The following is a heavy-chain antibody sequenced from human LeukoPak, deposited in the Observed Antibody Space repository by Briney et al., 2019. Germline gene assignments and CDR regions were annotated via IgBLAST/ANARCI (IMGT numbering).Heavy chain of an antibody. CDR2: INPNSGGT. V-gene: IGHV1-2*06. D-gene: IGHD3-3*01. Sequence: ASVKVSCKASGYTFTGYYMHWVLQAPGQGLEWMGRINPNSGGTNYAQKFQGRVTMTRDTSISTAYMELSRLRSDDTAVYYCAREYDFWSGLNYFDYWGQGTLVTVSS. CDR3: AREYDFWSGLNYFDY. J-gene: IGHJ4*02. CDR1: GYTFTGYY.